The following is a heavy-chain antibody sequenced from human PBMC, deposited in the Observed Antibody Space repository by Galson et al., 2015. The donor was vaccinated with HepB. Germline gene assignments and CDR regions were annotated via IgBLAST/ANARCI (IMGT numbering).Heavy chain of an antibody. CDR1: GFTFSSYG. D-gene: IGHD2-15*01. V-gene: IGHV3-30*02. J-gene: IGHJ4*02. Sequence: SLRLSCAASGFTFSSYGMHWVRQAPGKGLEWVAFIRYDGSNKYYADSVKGRFTISRDNSKNTLYLQMNSLRAEDTAVYYCAKEGGAATVPIFDYWGQGTLVTVSS. CDR2: IRYDGSNK. CDR3: AKEGGAATVPIFDY.